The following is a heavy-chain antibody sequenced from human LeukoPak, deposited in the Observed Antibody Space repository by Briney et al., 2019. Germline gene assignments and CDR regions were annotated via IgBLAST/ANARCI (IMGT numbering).Heavy chain of an antibody. CDR1: GFTFSSYG. Sequence: GGSLRLSCAASGFTFSSYGMHWVRQAPGKGLEWVAFIRYDGSNKYYADSVKGRFTISRDNSKNTLYLQMNSLRADDTAVYYCARDGGYCSGGSCHPQDYWGQGTLVTVSS. V-gene: IGHV3-30*02. CDR3: ARDGGYCSGGSCHPQDY. D-gene: IGHD2-15*01. CDR2: IRYDGSNK. J-gene: IGHJ4*02.